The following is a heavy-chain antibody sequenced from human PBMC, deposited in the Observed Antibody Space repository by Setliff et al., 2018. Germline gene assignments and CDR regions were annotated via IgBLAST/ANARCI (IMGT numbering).Heavy chain of an antibody. D-gene: IGHD5-18*01. V-gene: IGHV4-59*01. J-gene: IGHJ6*02. CDR1: GVSIRSYY. CDR2: VYHNGNT. CDR3: VRDRTAYSYGLDV. Sequence: SETLSLTCTVSGVSIRSYYWSWIRQPPGKGLEWIGSVYHNGNTNFNPSLKTRVTMSVDTSKNQFALNLRSVTAADAAVYYCVRDRTAYSYGLDVWGQGTTVTVSS.